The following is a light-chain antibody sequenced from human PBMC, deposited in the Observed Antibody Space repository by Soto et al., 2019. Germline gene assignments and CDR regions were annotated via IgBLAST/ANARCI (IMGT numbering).Light chain of an antibody. CDR3: MQAAEFPWT. CDR2: KVS. J-gene: IGKJ1*01. V-gene: IGKV2-24*01. Sequence: IVMTQTPLSSPVTLGQPASISCRSSQGLVYSDGNTYLSWLQQRPGQPPRLLMYKVSNRLSGVPDRFSGSGAGTDFTLKIRRVEAEDVGLYSCMQAAEFPWTFGQGTRVEIK. CDR1: QGLVYSDGNTY.